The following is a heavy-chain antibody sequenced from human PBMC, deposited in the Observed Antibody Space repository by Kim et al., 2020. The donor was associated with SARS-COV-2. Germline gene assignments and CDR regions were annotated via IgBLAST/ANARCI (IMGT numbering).Heavy chain of an antibody. V-gene: IGHV3-21*01. J-gene: IGHJ6*04. D-gene: IGHD3-10*01. CDR3: ARGITMVRGADV. Sequence: NPDPVKGRLPISRDNTKNSLNLQMNSMRAEDTAVYYCARGITMVRGADVWGKGTTVTVSS.